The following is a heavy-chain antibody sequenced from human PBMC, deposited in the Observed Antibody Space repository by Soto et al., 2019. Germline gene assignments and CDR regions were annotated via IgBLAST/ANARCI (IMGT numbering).Heavy chain of an antibody. CDR2: INEDGSEK. CDR3: ARDLFDY. Sequence: EVQLVESGGGLVQPGGSLRLSCAASGFTCSNYWMNWVRQAPGKGLEWVANINEDGSEKYYVDSAKGRFTISRDNAKNSLYLQMSSLRAEDTAVYYCARDLFDYWGQGTLVTVSS. CDR1: GFTCSNYW. V-gene: IGHV3-7*01. J-gene: IGHJ4*02.